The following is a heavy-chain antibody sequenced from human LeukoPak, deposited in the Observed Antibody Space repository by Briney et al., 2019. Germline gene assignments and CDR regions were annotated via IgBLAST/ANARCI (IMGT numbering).Heavy chain of an antibody. D-gene: IGHD6-13*01. V-gene: IGHV3-21*01. Sequence: GGSLRLSCAASGFTFGSYSMNWVRQAPGKGLEWVSSISSSSSYIYYADSVEGRFTISRDNAKNSLYLQMNSLRAEDTAVYYCARDSFSSSWLTNYYYYGMDVWGQGTTVTVSS. CDR3: ARDSFSSSWLTNYYYYGMDV. J-gene: IGHJ6*02. CDR2: ISSSSSYI. CDR1: GFTFGSYS.